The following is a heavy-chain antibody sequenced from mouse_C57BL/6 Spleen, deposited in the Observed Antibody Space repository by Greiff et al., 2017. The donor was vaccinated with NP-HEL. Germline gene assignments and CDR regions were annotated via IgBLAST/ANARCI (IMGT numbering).Heavy chain of an antibody. CDR3: ARGEYGSSYWYFDV. D-gene: IGHD1-1*01. J-gene: IGHJ1*03. V-gene: IGHV5-4*03. Sequence: EVKLVESGGGLVKPGGSLKLSCAASGFTFSSYAMSWVRQTPEKRLEWVATISDGGSYTYYPDNVKGRFTISRDNAKNNLYLQMSHLKSEDTAMYYCARGEYGSSYWYFDVWGTGTTVTVSS. CDR1: GFTFSSYA. CDR2: ISDGGSYT.